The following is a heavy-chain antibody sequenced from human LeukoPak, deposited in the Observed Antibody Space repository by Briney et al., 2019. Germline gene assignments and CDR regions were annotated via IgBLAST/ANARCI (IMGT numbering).Heavy chain of an antibody. CDR2: ISDSGNT. V-gene: IGHV3-23*01. J-gene: IGHJ4*02. CDR3: ASFSGSYSVDY. CDR1: GFTFRSFV. Sequence: GRSLRLSCAASGFTFRSFVMHWVRQAPGKGLEWVSTISDSGNTYYADSVKGRFTISRDISQNTLFLQMNSLRAEDTAVYYCASFSGSYSVDYWGQGTLVTVSS. D-gene: IGHD1-26*01.